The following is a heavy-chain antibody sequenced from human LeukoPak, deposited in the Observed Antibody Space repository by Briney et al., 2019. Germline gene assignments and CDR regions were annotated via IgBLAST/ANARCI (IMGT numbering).Heavy chain of an antibody. CDR1: GYTFTSYG. D-gene: IGHD6-19*01. CDR2: ISAYNGNT. Sequence: ASVKVFCKASGYTFTSYGISWVRQAPGQGLEWMGWISAYNGNTNYAQKLQGRVTMTTDTSTSTAYMELRSLRSDDTAVYYCARAEAGGPIAVVDYWGQGTLVTVSS. V-gene: IGHV1-18*01. J-gene: IGHJ4*02. CDR3: ARAEAGGPIAVVDY.